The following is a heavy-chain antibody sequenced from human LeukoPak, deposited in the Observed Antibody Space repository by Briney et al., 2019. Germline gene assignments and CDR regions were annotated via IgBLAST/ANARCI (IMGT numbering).Heavy chain of an antibody. Sequence: PGRSLRLSCAASGFTFSSYGMHWVRQAPGKGLEWVAVIWYDGSNKYYADSVKGRFTISRDNSKNTLYLQMNSLRAEDTAVYYCARDEGGYSYGSPYYWGQGTLVTVSS. CDR2: IWYDGSNK. V-gene: IGHV3-33*01. D-gene: IGHD5-18*01. CDR3: ARDEGGYSYGSPYY. J-gene: IGHJ4*02. CDR1: GFTFSSYG.